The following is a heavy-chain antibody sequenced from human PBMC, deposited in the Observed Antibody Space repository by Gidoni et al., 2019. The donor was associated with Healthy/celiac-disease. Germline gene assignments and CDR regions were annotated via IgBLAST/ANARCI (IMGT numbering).Heavy chain of an antibody. CDR3: AKAIAVAGTFYYYYGMDV. D-gene: IGHD6-19*01. CDR1: GFTFSSYG. V-gene: IGHV3-30*18. J-gene: IGHJ6*02. Sequence: QVQLVESGGGVVQPGRSLRLSCAASGFTFSSYGMHWVRQAPGKGLEWVAVISYDGSNKYYADSVKGRFTISRDNSKNTLYLQMNSLRAEDTAVYYCAKAIAVAGTFYYYYGMDVWGQGTTVTVSS. CDR2: ISYDGSNK.